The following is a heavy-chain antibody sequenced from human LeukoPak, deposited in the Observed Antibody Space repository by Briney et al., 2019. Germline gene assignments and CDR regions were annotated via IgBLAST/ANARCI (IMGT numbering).Heavy chain of an antibody. V-gene: IGHV4-4*07. CDR2: IYTSGST. J-gene: IGHJ4*02. Sequence: SKALSLTCTVSGGSISSYYWSWIRQPAGTGLEWIGRIYTSGSTNYNPSLKSRVTISVDKSKNQFSLKLSSVTAADTAVYYCARGTISQFDYWGQGTLVTVSS. D-gene: IGHD3-3*01. CDR3: ARGTISQFDY. CDR1: GGSISSYY.